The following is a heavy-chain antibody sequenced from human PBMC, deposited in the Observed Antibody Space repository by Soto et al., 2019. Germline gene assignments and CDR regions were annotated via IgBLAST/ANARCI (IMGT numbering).Heavy chain of an antibody. CDR2: IDLGGTKT. D-gene: IGHD6-19*01. Sequence: GGSLRLSCAASGSSFSDYFMNWVRQVPGKGLEWVAVIDLGGTKTYYRDSVKGRFTIFRDNSKNTLYLQMNSLRAEDTAVYYCARWQWLVSGGFDPWGQGTLVTVSS. CDR1: GSSFSDYF. CDR3: ARWQWLVSGGFDP. V-gene: IGHV3-NL1*01. J-gene: IGHJ5*02.